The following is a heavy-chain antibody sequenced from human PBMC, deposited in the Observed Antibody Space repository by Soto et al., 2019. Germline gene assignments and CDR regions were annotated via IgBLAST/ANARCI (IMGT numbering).Heavy chain of an antibody. CDR3: VSGSGSPNYYGPLDV. CDR2: IYSSNSCT. V-gene: IGHV5-51*01. D-gene: IGHD3-10*01. Sequence: PGESLKISCKGSGYSLSNYCIGWVRQVPGKGLEGGGSIYSSNSCTRFSPSCQGQVNLSPGKSLNTAYLQWSGLEASGTGRFFRVSGSGSPNYYGPLDVWGQGTTVTVSS. J-gene: IGHJ6*02. CDR1: GYSLSNYC.